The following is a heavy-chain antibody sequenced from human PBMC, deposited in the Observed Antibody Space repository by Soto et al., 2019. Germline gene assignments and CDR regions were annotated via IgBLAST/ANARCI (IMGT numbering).Heavy chain of an antibody. J-gene: IGHJ3*02. V-gene: IGHV1-2*02. D-gene: IGHD6-13*01. Sequence: RASVKVSCKASGYSFSGYYMHWVRQAPGRGLEWVGWINPNTDGTNSAQQFQGRVTMTRDTPISTAYMDLSRLRSDDTAIYYCARGRGQQMYDAFDIWGQGTTGTVSS. CDR1: GYSFSGYY. CDR3: ARGRGQQMYDAFDI. CDR2: INPNTDGT.